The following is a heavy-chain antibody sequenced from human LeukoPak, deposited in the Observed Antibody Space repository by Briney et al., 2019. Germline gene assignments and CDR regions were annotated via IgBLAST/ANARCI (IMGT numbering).Heavy chain of an antibody. CDR1: GGSISSYY. V-gene: IGHV4-59*01. J-gene: IGHJ3*02. D-gene: IGHD3-10*01. Sequence: SETLSLTCTVSGGSISSYYWSWIRQPPGKGLEWIGYIYYSGSTNYNPSLKSRVTISVDTSKNQFSLKLSSVTAADTAVYYCARGWFEVELDIWGRGTMVTVSS. CDR2: IYYSGST. CDR3: ARGWFEVELDI.